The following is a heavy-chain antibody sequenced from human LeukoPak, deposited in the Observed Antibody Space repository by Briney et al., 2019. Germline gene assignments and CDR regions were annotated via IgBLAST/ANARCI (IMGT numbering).Heavy chain of an antibody. J-gene: IGHJ6*03. CDR1: GFTFSGYS. V-gene: IGHV3-21*01. CDR2: ISSSSSYI. Sequence: KPGGSLRLSCAASGFTFSGYSMNWVRQAPGKGLEWVSSISSSSSYIYYADSVKGRFTISRDNAKNSLYLQMNSLRAEDTAVYYCARLGVGAMDVWGKGTTVTVSS. CDR3: ARLGVGAMDV. D-gene: IGHD1-26*01.